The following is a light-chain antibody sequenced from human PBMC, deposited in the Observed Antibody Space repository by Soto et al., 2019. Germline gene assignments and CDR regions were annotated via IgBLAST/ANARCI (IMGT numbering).Light chain of an antibody. CDR1: QSVDKY. V-gene: IGKV3-11*01. J-gene: IGKJ1*01. CDR2: DAS. Sequence: EIVMTQSPATLSLSPGERATLSCRASQSVDKYLFWYQQKPGQAPRLLIYDASNRATGIPARFSGSGSGTDFTLTISSLEPEDFAVYYCQQRGNRPPWTFGQGTKVDI. CDR3: QQRGNRPPWT.